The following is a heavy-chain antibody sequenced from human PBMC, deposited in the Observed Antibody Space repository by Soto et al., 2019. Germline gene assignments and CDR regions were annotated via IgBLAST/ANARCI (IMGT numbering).Heavy chain of an antibody. D-gene: IGHD6-25*01. CDR1: GYTFTSYA. V-gene: IGHV1-3*01. CDR3: ARKEYSSDYGMDV. Sequence: QVQLVQSGAEVKKPGASVKVSCKASGYTFTSYAMHWVRQAPGQRLEWMGWINAGNGNTKYSQKFQVRVTITKDTSASTAHMELSSLRSEDTAVYYCARKEYSSDYGMDVWGQGTTVTFSS. J-gene: IGHJ6*02. CDR2: INAGNGNT.